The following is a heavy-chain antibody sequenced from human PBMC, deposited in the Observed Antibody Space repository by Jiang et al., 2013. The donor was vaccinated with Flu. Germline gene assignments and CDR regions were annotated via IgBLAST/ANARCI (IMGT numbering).Heavy chain of an antibody. V-gene: IGHV6-1*01. CDR2: TYYRSKWYN. D-gene: IGHD1-1*01. CDR1: GDSVSSDSAA. CDR3: ARWHHDMGYLDV. J-gene: IGHJ6*03. Sequence: SQTLSLTVGAISGDSVSSDSAAWNWIRAVPIREALSRLGRTYYRSKWYNDYAVSVKSRITINPDTSKNQFSLQLSSVTPDDTAVYYCARWHHDMGYLDVWGKGTTVTVSS.